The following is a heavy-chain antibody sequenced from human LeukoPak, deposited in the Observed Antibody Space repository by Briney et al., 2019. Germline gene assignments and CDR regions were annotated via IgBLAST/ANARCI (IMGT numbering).Heavy chain of an antibody. CDR1: GFTFSSHW. J-gene: IGHJ4*02. CDR3: ARGSGEGATDY. CDR2: IDAEGSGT. V-gene: IGHV3-74*01. Sequence: GGSLRLSCAASGFTFSSHWMHWVRQAPGKGLVLVSRIDAEGSGTTYVDSAKGRFTISRDNAKSTLYLQMHSLRAEDTAVYYCARGSGEGATDYWGQGTLVTVSS. D-gene: IGHD1-26*01.